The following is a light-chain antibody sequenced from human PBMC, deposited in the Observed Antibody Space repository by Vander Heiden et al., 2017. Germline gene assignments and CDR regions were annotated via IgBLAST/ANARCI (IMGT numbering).Light chain of an antibody. Sequence: VRTQSPLPLPVTPGEPASISCRSSQSLLHSNGYNYLDWYLQKPGQSPQLLIYLGSSRASGVPDRFSGRGSGTDFTLKISIVEAEDDGVYSCIRELQTPRTFGQGTKLEIK. V-gene: IGKV2-28*01. CDR3: IRELQTPRT. CDR1: QSLLHSNGYNY. CDR2: LGS. J-gene: IGKJ2*01.